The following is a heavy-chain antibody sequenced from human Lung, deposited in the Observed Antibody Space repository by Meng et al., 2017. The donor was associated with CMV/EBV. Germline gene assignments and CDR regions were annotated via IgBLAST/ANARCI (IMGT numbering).Heavy chain of an antibody. CDR2: IPHRGSS. CDR3: LRRSGGSV. J-gene: IGHJ1*01. Sequence: QLVLRGSGPELGKHSETLPLTSAGYGDSITNHNWWAWVRQPPGKGLEWIGEIPHRGSSAYNPSLKSRVSMSIDKSKNQFSLKLTSVTAADTAVYHCLRRSGGSVWGQGTLVTVSS. V-gene: IGHV4-4*02. CDR1: GDSITNHNW. D-gene: IGHD3-10*01.